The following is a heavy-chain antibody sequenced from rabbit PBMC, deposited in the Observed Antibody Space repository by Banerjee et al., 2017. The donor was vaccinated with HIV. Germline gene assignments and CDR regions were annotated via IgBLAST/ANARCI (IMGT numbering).Heavy chain of an antibody. CDR1: GFSFSSTYW. D-gene: IGHD4-1*01. J-gene: IGHJ4*01. V-gene: IGHV1S45*01. CDR2: INTGSSGST. Sequence: QEQLVESGGGLVQPEGSLTLTCTASGFSFSSTYWICWVRQAPGKGLEWIGCINTGSSGSTYYASWVNGRFTISKTSSTTVTLQMTSLTAADTATYFCARDLAGAIGWNFNLWGQGTLVTVS. CDR3: ARDLAGAIGWNFNL.